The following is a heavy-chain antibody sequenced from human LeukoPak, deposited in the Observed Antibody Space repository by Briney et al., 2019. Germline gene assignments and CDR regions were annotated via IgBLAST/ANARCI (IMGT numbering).Heavy chain of an antibody. CDR3: ARQVKGNDYGDASFDY. J-gene: IGHJ4*02. CDR1: GYSISSGYY. Sequence: PSETLSLTCTVSGYSISSGYYWGWIRQPPGKGLEWIGSIYHSGSTSWIGSIYHSGSTSYNPSLKSRVTISGDTSKRHFSLKLSSVTAADTAVYYCARQVKGNDYGDASFDYWGQGTLVTVSS. D-gene: IGHD4-17*01. V-gene: IGHV4-38-2*02. CDR2: IYHSGSTSWIGSIYHSGST.